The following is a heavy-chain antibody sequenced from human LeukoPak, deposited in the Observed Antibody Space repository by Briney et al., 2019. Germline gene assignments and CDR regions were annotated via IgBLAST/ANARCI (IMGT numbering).Heavy chain of an antibody. CDR3: ARGHYDFWSGYSYNWFDP. V-gene: IGHV1-2*02. Sequence: ASVKVSCKASGYTFTSYGISWVRQAPGQGLEWMGWINPNSGGTNYAQKFQGRVTMTRDTSISTAYMELSRLRSDDTAVYYCARGHYDFWSGYSYNWFDPWGQGTLVTVSS. D-gene: IGHD3-3*01. J-gene: IGHJ5*02. CDR1: GYTFTSYG. CDR2: INPNSGGT.